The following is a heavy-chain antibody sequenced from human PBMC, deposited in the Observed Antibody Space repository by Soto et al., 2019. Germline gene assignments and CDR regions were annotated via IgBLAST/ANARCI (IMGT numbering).Heavy chain of an antibody. Sequence: PGGSLRLSCAASGFAVSSYWMHWVRQAPGKGLVWVSRISPAGSSTYYADSVRGRLTISKDTAKNTLYLQINSLGAEDTAVYYCLRGKTPYGTFDSWGPGTLLSL. CDR3: LRGKTPYGTFDS. D-gene: IGHD4-17*01. V-gene: IGHV3-74*01. CDR1: GFAVSSYW. CDR2: ISPAGSST. J-gene: IGHJ4*02.